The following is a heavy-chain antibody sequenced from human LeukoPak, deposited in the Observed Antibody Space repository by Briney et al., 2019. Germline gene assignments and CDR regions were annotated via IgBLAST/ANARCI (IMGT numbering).Heavy chain of an antibody. V-gene: IGHV3-23*01. CDR3: AKERAGYTNPYYFYY. CDR2: IRGSGANT. J-gene: IGHJ4*02. Sequence: GGSLRLSCAPSGFTFTTYAVSCVRHAPGGGLGWVSTIRGSGANTHYADSVRGRFTISRDNSKNTLYLHMNSLRDQDTAVYYCAKERAGYTNPYYFYYWGQGTLVTVSS. D-gene: IGHD3-16*02. CDR1: GFTFTTYA.